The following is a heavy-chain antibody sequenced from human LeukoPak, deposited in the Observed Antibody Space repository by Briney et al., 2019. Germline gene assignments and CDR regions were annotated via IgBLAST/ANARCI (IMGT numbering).Heavy chain of an antibody. Sequence: GGSLRLSCAASGFTVSSNCMSWVRQAPGKGLEWVSVIYSGGSTYYADSVKGRFTISRDNSKNTLYLQMNSLRAEDTAVYYCVRTRGGLYFDYWGQGTLVTVSS. CDR3: VRTRGGLYFDY. CDR1: GFTVSSNC. V-gene: IGHV3-66*01. J-gene: IGHJ4*02. D-gene: IGHD2-15*01. CDR2: IYSGGST.